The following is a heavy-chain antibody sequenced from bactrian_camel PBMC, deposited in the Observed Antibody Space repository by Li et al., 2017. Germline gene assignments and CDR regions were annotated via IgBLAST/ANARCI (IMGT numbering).Heavy chain of an antibody. J-gene: IGHJ6*01. CDR3: ATDPAKVGFAY. V-gene: IGHV3S53*01. CDR2: IDFDGRT. D-gene: IGHD3*01. Sequence: VQLVESGGGSVQAGGSLRLTCEGSGSFHSTWCMGWFRQTPGNQREGVANIDFDGRTSYADSVKGRFTISRDNAKNTLYLQMNSLKTEDTAVYYCATDPAKVGFAYWGLGTQVTVS. CDR1: GSFHSTWC.